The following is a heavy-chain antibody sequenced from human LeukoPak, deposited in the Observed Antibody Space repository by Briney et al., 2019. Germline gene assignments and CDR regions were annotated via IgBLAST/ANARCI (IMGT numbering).Heavy chain of an antibody. CDR1: GYSFTNYW. Sequence: GESLKISCQGLGYSFTNYWIGWMRQMPGKGLEWMAIIYPGDSDTRYSPSFQGQVTISADKSINTAFLQWNSLKASDTAMYYCARRRGWDYDSSGYDFDYWGQGTLVTVSS. CDR2: IYPGDSDT. CDR3: ARRRGWDYDSSGYDFDY. D-gene: IGHD3-22*01. V-gene: IGHV5-51*01. J-gene: IGHJ4*02.